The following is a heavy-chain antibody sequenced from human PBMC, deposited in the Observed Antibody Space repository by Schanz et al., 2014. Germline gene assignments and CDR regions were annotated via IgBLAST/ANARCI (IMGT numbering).Heavy chain of an antibody. V-gene: IGHV3-23*01. J-gene: IGHJ6*02. Sequence: EVQLLESGGGLVQPGGSLRLSCAGSGFTFKNHAMSWVRQAPGKGLEWVSGISGSGKSTYYAGSVKGRFTISRDNSKNTLYLQMSSLRAEDTAIYYCAKVRNIHGWDYYGLDVWGQGTTVTVSS. CDR3: AKVRNIHGWDYYGLDV. CDR1: GFTFKNHA. CDR2: ISGSGKST. D-gene: IGHD6-19*01.